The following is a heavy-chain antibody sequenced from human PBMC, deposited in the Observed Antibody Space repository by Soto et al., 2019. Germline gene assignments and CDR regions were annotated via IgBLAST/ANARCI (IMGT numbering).Heavy chain of an antibody. CDR1: GFTFSSYW. J-gene: IGHJ6*02. CDR3: ARIAASGRGWDV. CDR2: IKQDGREE. Sequence: EVQLVESGGGLVQPGGSLRLSCVDSGFTFSSYWMSWVRQARVKGLAWVGNIKQDGREENYVDSVKGRFTISRDNAKNSMYLQMNSLRAEDTAVYYCARIAASGRGWDVWGQGTTVVVSS. V-gene: IGHV3-7*01. D-gene: IGHD6-13*01.